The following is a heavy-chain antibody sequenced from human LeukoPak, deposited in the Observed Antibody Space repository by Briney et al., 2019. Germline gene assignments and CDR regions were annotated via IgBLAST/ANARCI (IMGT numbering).Heavy chain of an antibody. CDR2: ISGSGGST. D-gene: IGHD6-13*01. Sequence: GGSLRLSCAASGFTFSSYAMSWVRQAPGKGLEWVSAISGSGGSTYYADSVKGRFTISRDNSKNTLYLQMNSLRAEDTAVYYCAKDPGIAAAGPLKYYYYYMDVWGKGTTVTVSS. CDR3: AKDPGIAAAGPLKYYYYYMDV. CDR1: GFTFSSYA. J-gene: IGHJ6*03. V-gene: IGHV3-23*01.